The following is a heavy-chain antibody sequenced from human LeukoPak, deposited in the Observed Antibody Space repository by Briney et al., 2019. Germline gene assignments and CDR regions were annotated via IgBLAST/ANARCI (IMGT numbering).Heavy chain of an antibody. CDR2: IYTSGST. CDR1: GNSFGDYY. D-gene: IGHD5-18*01. Sequence: SETLSLTCTVSGNSFGDYYWSWIRQPAGKGLEWIGRIYTSGSTNYNPSLKSRVTISVDTSKNQFSLKLSSVTAADTAVYYCAREGSTWIQLWTTYYFDYWGQGTLVTVSS. V-gene: IGHV4-4*07. J-gene: IGHJ4*02. CDR3: AREGSTWIQLWTTYYFDY.